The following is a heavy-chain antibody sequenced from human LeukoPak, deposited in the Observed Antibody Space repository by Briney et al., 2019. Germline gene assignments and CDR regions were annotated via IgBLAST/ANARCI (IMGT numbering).Heavy chain of an antibody. D-gene: IGHD1-26*01. V-gene: IGHV3-48*01. CDR1: GFTFSSYS. Sequence: PGGSLRLSCAASGFTFSSYSMNWVRQAPGKGLEWVSYISSSSSSIYYADSVKGRFTISRDNAKNLLYLQMSSLRGEDTAVYYCARDPPPRIVVATDTDYWGQGTLVTVSS. J-gene: IGHJ4*02. CDR2: ISSSSSSI. CDR3: ARDPPPRIVVATDTDY.